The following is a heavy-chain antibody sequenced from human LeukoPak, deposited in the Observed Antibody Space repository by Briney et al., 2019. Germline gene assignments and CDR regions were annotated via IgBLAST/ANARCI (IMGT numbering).Heavy chain of an antibody. V-gene: IGHV5-51*01. Sequence: GESLKISCKGSGYSFTSYWIGWVRQMPGKGLEWMGIIYPGDSDTRYSPSFQGQVTISADKSISTAYLQWSSLKASDTAMYYCARLGGDTGSYTYDAFDIWGQGTMVTVSS. CDR1: GYSFTSYW. CDR3: ARLGGDTGSYTYDAFDI. CDR2: IYPGDSDT. J-gene: IGHJ3*02. D-gene: IGHD3-16*01.